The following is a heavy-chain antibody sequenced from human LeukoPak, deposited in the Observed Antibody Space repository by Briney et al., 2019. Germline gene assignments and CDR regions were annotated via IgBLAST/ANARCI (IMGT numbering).Heavy chain of an antibody. J-gene: IGHJ4*02. D-gene: IGHD3-3*02. CDR1: GFTFSTYT. Sequence: PGGSLRLSCAASGFTFSTYTMSWVRQAPGKGLEWVSAISGSGGNTYYADSVKGRLTISRDNSKNTLYLQMDSLRVDDTAVYYCAKAAFSRTSYFDYWGQGTLVTASS. V-gene: IGHV3-23*01. CDR2: ISGSGGNT. CDR3: AKAAFSRTSYFDY.